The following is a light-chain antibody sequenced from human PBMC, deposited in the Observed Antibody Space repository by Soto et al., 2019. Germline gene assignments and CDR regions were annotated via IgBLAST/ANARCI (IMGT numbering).Light chain of an antibody. Sequence: DIQLTQSPSTLSASVGDGVTITCRASQSLNSRLAWYQQRPGKAPKLLIYDASTLESGVSSRFSGSGSGTEFTLTITDLQTDDLATYFCHQYTTYSTFGQAPTADIK. CDR1: QSLNSR. CDR3: HQYTTYST. V-gene: IGKV1-5*01. CDR2: DAS. J-gene: IGKJ1*01.